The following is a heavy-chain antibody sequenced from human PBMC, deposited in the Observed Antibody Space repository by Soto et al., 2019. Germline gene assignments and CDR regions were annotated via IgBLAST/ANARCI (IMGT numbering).Heavy chain of an antibody. CDR3: ARGRALRFLEWFHRYMDV. J-gene: IGHJ6*03. Sequence: PGGSLRLYCAASGFGLTFSTSAMSWVRQAPWKGLEWVSTFRESGGTTHYANSVKGRFTISRDTSKNMLYLQMNSLRAEDTAVYYCARGRALRFLEWFHRYMDVWGKGTTVTVSS. D-gene: IGHD3-3*01. CDR1: GFGLTFSTSA. CDR2: FRESGGTT. V-gene: IGHV3-23*01.